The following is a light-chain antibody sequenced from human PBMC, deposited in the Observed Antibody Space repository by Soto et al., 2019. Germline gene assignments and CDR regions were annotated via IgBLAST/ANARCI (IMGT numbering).Light chain of an antibody. V-gene: IGKV1-5*01. CDR3: QQYNRNTWS. CDR2: DAS. Sequence: DIQMTQSPSPLSASVGDRVTITCRASQTIRTRLAWYQQKPGKAPKLLIYDASNLESGVPSRFSGSGSGTEFTLTITTLQPDDFATYFCQQYNRNTWSFGPGTKVDI. J-gene: IGKJ1*01. CDR1: QTIRTR.